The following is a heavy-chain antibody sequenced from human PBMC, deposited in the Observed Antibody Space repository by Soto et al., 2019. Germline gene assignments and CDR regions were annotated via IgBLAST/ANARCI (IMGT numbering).Heavy chain of an antibody. CDR1: HGSISSGDYF. CDR2: IHSSGGT. Sequence: SATLSLTCTVSHGSISSGDYFWGWIRQPPGKGLEFIGSIHSSGGTYYSPSLKSRVSISIDKSKNHFSLKLTSVTAGDTAVYFCASVVVGATRQTGSDHWGQGTLVTVSS. CDR3: ASVVVGATRQTGSDH. D-gene: IGHD2-15*01. V-gene: IGHV4-39*02. J-gene: IGHJ4*02.